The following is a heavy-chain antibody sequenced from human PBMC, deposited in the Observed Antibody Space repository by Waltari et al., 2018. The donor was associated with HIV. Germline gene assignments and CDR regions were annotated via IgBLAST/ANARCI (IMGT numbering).Heavy chain of an antibody. V-gene: IGHV3-30*01. CDR3: ARDQTMTRAFDI. CDR2: ISYDGSNK. CDR1: GFTFSRYD. Sequence: QVQLVASGGGVVQPGRSLRLSCASSGFTFSRYDMQWVRQAPGKGLKWVAVISYDGSNKDYADSVKGRFTISRDNSKNTLYLQMNSLRAEDTAVYYCARDQTMTRAFDIWGQGTMVTVSS. D-gene: IGHD3-22*01. J-gene: IGHJ3*02.